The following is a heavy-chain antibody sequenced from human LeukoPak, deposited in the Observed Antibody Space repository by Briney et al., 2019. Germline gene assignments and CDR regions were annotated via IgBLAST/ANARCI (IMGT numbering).Heavy chain of an antibody. Sequence: GGSLRLSCAASGFTFSSYAMSWVRQAPGKGLEWVSAISGSGGSTYYADSVKGRFTISRDNSKNTLYLQMSSLRAEDTAVYFCAKGSSGSWGRLDYWGQGTLVTVSS. CDR3: AKGSSGSWGRLDY. J-gene: IGHJ4*02. CDR2: ISGSGGST. V-gene: IGHV3-23*01. D-gene: IGHD3-10*01. CDR1: GFTFSSYA.